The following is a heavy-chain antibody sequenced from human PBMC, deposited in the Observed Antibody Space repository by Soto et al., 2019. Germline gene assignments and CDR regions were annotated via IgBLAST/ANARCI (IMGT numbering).Heavy chain of an antibody. V-gene: IGHV4-59*01. CDR3: ARSPHPFYGNYFDY. Sequence: SETLSLTCTVSGGSISSYYWSWIRQPPGKGLEWIGYIYYSGSTNYNPSLKSRVTISVDTSKNQFSLKLSSVTAADTAVYYCARSPHPFYGNYFDYWGQGTLVTVSS. CDR1: GGSISSYY. J-gene: IGHJ4*02. D-gene: IGHD3-10*01. CDR2: IYYSGST.